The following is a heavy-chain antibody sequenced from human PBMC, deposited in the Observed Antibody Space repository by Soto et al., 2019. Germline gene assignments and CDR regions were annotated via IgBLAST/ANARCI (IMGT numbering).Heavy chain of an antibody. CDR1: GFTFSSYA. J-gene: IGHJ6*01. Sequence: QVQLVESGGGVVQPGRSLRLSCAASGFTFSSYAMHWVRQAPGKGLEWVAVISYDGSNKYYADSVKGRFTISRDNSKNTLXXXXXXLRAEDTAVYXXXXXXXXXXXXXXXXXYY. CDR2: ISYDGSNK. V-gene: IGHV3-30-3*01. CDR3: XXXXXXXXXXXXXXXYY.